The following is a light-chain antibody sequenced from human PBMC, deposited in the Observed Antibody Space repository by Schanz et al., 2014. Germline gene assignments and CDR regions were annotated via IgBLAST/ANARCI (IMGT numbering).Light chain of an antibody. Sequence: SVLTQPASVSGSPGQSITISCTGTSSDVGGYNYVSWYLQYPGKAPKLMIYDVSNRPSGVSNRFSGSKSGNTASLTISGLQAEDEADYYCSSYTSSSTLVFGGGTKLTVL. J-gene: IGLJ3*02. CDR1: SSDVGGYNY. CDR2: DVS. V-gene: IGLV2-14*01. CDR3: SSYTSSSTLV.